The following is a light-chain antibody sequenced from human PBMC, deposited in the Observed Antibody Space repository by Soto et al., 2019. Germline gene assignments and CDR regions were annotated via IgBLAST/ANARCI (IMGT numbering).Light chain of an antibody. Sequence: QSVLTQPASVSGSPGQSITISCTGTSSDVGGYNYVSWYQQHPGKAPKLMIYEVSNRPSGVSNRFSGSKSGNTASPTISGLQAEDEAYYYCSSYTSSSPRVFGGGTKLTVL. CDR3: SSYTSSSPRV. J-gene: IGLJ3*02. CDR1: SSDVGGYNY. CDR2: EVS. V-gene: IGLV2-14*01.